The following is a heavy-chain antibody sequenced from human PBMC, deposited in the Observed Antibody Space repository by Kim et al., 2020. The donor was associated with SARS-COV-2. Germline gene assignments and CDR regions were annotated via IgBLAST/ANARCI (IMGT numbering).Heavy chain of an antibody. Sequence: SETLSLTCTVSGGSISSYYWSWIRQPPGKGLEWIGYIYYSGSTNYNPSLKSRVTISVDTSKNQFSLKLSSVTAADTAVYYCARLKWAAVASYYYYGMDVWGQGTTVTVSS. CDR2: IYYSGST. J-gene: IGHJ6*02. CDR3: ARLKWAAVASYYYYGMDV. D-gene: IGHD1-26*01. V-gene: IGHV4-59*08. CDR1: GGSISSYY.